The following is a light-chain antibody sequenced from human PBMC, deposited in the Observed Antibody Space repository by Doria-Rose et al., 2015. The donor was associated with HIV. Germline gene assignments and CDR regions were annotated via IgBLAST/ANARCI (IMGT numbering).Light chain of an antibody. V-gene: IGKV1-39*01. CDR3: QQSYSTPLT. CDR1: QSTGSF. Sequence: IQVTQSPPSLSASVGDSVTITCRASQSTGSFLNWYQQKPGKAPKLLICAASSLQNGVTSRFSGSGSWTDFTLTISSLQPEDFATYFCQQSYSTPLTFGGGTKVEIK. CDR2: AAS. J-gene: IGKJ4*01.